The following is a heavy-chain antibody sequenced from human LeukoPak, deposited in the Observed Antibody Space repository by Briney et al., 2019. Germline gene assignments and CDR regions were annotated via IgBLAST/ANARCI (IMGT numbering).Heavy chain of an antibody. J-gene: IGHJ4*02. CDR2: INHSGST. V-gene: IGHV4-34*01. D-gene: IGHD3-10*01. CDR3: ARRPIMVRGVIGGLDY. Sequence: WSWIRQPPGKGLEWIGEINHSGSTNYNPSLKSRVTISIDTSKSQFSLKVSSLTAADTAVYYCARRPIMVRGVIGGLDYWGQGTLVTVSS.